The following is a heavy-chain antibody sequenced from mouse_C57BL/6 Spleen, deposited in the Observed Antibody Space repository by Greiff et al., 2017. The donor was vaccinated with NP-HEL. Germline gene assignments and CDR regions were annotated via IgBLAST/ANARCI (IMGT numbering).Heavy chain of an antibody. D-gene: IGHD1-1*01. CDR2: INYDGSST. Sequence: DVKLVESEGGLVQPGSSMKLSCTASGFTFSDYYMAWVRQVPEKGLEWVANINYDGSSTYYLDSLKSRFIISRDNAKNMLYLQMSSLKSEDTATYYCARDGGLYYGSSYWYFDVWGTGTTVTVSS. V-gene: IGHV5-16*01. CDR3: ARDGGLYYGSSYWYFDV. CDR1: GFTFSDYY. J-gene: IGHJ1*03.